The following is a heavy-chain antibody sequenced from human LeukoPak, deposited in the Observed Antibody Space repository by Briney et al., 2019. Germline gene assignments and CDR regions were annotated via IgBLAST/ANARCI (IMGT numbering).Heavy chain of an antibody. CDR1: GASIRRGSYY. D-gene: IGHD1-1*01. J-gene: IGHJ2*01. CDR3: AKAKGTTKVFDH. V-gene: IGHV4-61*02. Sequence: PSETLSLSCTVSGASIRRGSYYWSWIRQPAGRGLEWMGRMFPSGDTKYNPSLRSRVAITVDTSRNLFSLTLASVTAADTAAYYCAKAKGTTKVFDHWGRGTQVTVSS. CDR2: MFPSGDT.